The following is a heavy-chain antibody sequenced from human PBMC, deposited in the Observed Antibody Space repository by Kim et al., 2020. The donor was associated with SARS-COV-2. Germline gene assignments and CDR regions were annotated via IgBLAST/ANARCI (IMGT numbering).Heavy chain of an antibody. V-gene: IGHV4-34*01. CDR1: GGSFSGYY. Sequence: SETLSLTCAVYGGSFSGYYWSWIRQPPGKGLEWIGEINHSGSTNYNPSLKSRVTISVDTSKNQFSLKLSSVTAADTAVYYCARDHYYDSSGYYYFEYWGQGTLVTVSS. CDR2: INHSGST. CDR3: ARDHYYDSSGYYYFEY. D-gene: IGHD3-22*01. J-gene: IGHJ4*02.